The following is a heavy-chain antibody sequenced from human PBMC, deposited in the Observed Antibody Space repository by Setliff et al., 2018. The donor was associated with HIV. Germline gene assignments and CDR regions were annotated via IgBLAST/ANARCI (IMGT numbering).Heavy chain of an antibody. J-gene: IGHJ4*02. CDR2: NGIINGAK. D-gene: IGHD3-9*01. V-gene: IGHV3-48*01. CDR1: GFTFSSYS. CDR3: VRDRDWAFDY. Sequence: PGGSLRLSCAASGFTFSSYSMNWVRQAPGEGLEWISYNGIINGAKHYADSMEGRFTISRDDAKNSLYLQMDSLRAEDTAVYYCVRDRDWAFDYWGQGILVTVSS.